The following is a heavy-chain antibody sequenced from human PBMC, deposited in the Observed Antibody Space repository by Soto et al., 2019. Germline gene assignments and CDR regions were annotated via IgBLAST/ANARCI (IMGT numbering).Heavy chain of an antibody. CDR2: ISRGSNYI. Sequence: EVQLVESGGGLVKPGGSLRLSCTASGFTFSTHSMNWVRQAPGKGLEWVSSISRGSNYIYYADSVKGRFTIARDNAKNSLYLQMHSRRTDDTPVYYCARTSPPRTLKYWGQRTLVTVSS. CDR3: ARTSPPRTLKY. CDR1: GFTFSTHS. V-gene: IGHV3-21*01. J-gene: IGHJ4*02.